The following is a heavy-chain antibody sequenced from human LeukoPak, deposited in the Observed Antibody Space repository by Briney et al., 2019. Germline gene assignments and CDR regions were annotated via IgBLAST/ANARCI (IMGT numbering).Heavy chain of an antibody. CDR3: ARGHGVVSASDDAFDI. V-gene: IGHV3-21*01. J-gene: IGHJ3*02. D-gene: IGHD2-2*01. CDR2: ISTSSSYI. Sequence: PGGSLRLSCAASGFTFNRYNMNWVRRAPGKGLEWVSSISTSSSYIYYADSMKGRFTISRDNAKNSLYLQMNSLRAEDTAVYYCARGHGVVSASDDAFDIWGQGTMVTVSS. CDR1: GFTFNRYN.